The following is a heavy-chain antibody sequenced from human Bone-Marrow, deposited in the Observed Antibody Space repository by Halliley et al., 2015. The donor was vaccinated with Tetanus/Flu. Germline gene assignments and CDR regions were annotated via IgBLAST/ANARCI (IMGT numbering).Heavy chain of an antibody. D-gene: IGHD2-15*01. V-gene: IGHV4-31*02. CDR3: ARGQQGSSLGAFLDH. J-gene: IGHJ1*01. Sequence: GYIDPTGTTYHTPTLKSRVTISMDPAQNHFSLGLSSLTAADTAVYYCARGQQGSSLGAFLDHWGQGSLVNVSS. CDR2: IDPTGTT.